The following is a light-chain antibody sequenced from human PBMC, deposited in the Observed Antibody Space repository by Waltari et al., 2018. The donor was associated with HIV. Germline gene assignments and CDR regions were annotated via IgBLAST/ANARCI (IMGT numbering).Light chain of an antibody. CDR1: SRDVGYYGL. CDR3: CSYATSSTLV. Sequence: QSALTQPASVSGSPGQAINISCTGTSRDVGYYGLVAWYQQHPGKAPKLMIYEGNKRPSGISNRFSGSKSGNTASLTISGLQAEDEADYYCCSYATSSTLVFGGGTNLTVL. CDR2: EGN. J-gene: IGLJ2*01. V-gene: IGLV2-23*01.